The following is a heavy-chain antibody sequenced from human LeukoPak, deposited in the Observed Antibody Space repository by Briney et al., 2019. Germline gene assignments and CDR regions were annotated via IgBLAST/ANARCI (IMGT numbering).Heavy chain of an antibody. J-gene: IGHJ6*02. Sequence: GGSLRLSCAASGFTFSSYSMNWVRQAPGKGLECVSSISSSSSYIYYADSVKRRFTISRDNAKNSLHLQMNSLRAEDTAVYYCARAYSYYYGMDVWGQGTTVTVS. CDR1: GFTFSSYS. CDR3: ARAYSYYYGMDV. CDR2: ISSSSSYI. V-gene: IGHV3-21*01.